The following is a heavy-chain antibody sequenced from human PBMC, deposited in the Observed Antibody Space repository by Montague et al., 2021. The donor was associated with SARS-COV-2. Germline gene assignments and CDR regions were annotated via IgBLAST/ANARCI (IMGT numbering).Heavy chain of an antibody. V-gene: IGHV4-31*03. CDR2: ISYSGRT. D-gene: IGHD6-13*01. CDR3: ARMYVPAHGTSAASYSDY. J-gene: IGHJ4*02. Sequence: TLSLSRIVSGRSISSDDSYWTWIRQHPGKGLEWIGYISYSGRTSYNVSLKSRLTISADTSDNQFSLKLTSMTAADTAVYYCARMYVPAHGTSAASYSDYWGRGTLVTVSS. CDR1: GRSISSDDSY.